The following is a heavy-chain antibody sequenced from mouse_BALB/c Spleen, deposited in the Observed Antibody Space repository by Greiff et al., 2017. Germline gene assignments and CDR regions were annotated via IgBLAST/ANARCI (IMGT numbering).Heavy chain of an antibody. CDR3: AREVRRDYYAMDY. CDR2: ISSGSSTI. D-gene: IGHD2-14*01. V-gene: IGHV5-17*02. J-gene: IGHJ4*01. CDR1: GFTFSSFG. Sequence: EVMLVESGGDLVQPGGSRKLSCAASGFTFSSFGMHWVRQAPEKGLEWVAYISSGSSTIYYADTVKGRFTISRDNPKNTLFLQMTSLRSEDTAMYYCAREVRRDYYAMDYWGQGTSVTVSS.